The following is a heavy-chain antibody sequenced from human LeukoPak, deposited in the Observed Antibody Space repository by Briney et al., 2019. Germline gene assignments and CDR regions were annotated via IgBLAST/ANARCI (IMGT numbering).Heavy chain of an antibody. J-gene: IGHJ5*02. Sequence: SETLSLTCAVSGGSISSGGYSWSWIRQPPGKGLEWIGYIYHSGSTYYNPSLKSRVTISVDRSKNQFSLKLSSVTAADTAVYYCARGGVTMGRGVEFDPWGQGTLVTVSS. D-gene: IGHD3-10*01. CDR2: IYHSGST. CDR1: GGSISSGGYS. V-gene: IGHV4-30-2*01. CDR3: ARGGVTMGRGVEFDP.